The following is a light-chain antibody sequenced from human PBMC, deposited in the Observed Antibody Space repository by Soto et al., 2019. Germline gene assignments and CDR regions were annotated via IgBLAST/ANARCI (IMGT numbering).Light chain of an antibody. Sequence: SYDLTQPPSVSVSLGQMARITCSGEALPKKYAYWYQQKPGQFPVLVIYKDSERPSGIPERFSGSSSGTIVTLTISGVQEEDEADYYCLSADSRGTFYVFGTGTKVTVL. CDR1: ALPKKY. CDR2: KDS. V-gene: IGLV3-16*01. J-gene: IGLJ1*01. CDR3: LSADSRGTFYV.